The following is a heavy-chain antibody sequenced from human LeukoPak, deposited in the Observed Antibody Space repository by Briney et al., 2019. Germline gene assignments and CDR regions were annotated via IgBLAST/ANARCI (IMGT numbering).Heavy chain of an antibody. D-gene: IGHD4-17*01. CDR2: IYYSGST. Sequence: SETLSLTCTVSGGSISSYYWRWIRQPPGKGLEGIGYIYYSGSTNYNPSLKSRVTISVETSKNQFSLKLSSVTAADTAVYYCAGRYGYYYYYGVDVWGQGTTVTVSS. CDR1: GGSISSYY. CDR3: AGRYGYYYYYGVDV. V-gene: IGHV4-59*08. J-gene: IGHJ6*02.